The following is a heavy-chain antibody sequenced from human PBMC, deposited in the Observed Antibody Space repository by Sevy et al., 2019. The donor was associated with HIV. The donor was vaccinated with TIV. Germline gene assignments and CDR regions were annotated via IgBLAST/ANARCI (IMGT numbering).Heavy chain of an antibody. CDR2: ISATGGST. V-gene: IGHV3-23*01. CDR1: GFTLGSYT. D-gene: IGHD2-21*01. CDR3: AKTLQSHPFHPHYFDY. J-gene: IGHJ4*02. Sequence: GGSLRLSCAASGFTLGSYTMNWVRQAPGEGLEWVASISATGGSTYYADSVKGRFTISRDVSKGLLYLQMNSLTAEDTAIFYCAKTLQSHPFHPHYFDYWGQGTLVTVSS.